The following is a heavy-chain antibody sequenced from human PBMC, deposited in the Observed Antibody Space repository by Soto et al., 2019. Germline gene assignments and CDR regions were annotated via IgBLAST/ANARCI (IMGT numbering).Heavy chain of an antibody. CDR2: IDKVGTDS. CDR3: ARGWFGPDV. Sequence: EVQLVESGGGLVQPGGSLRLSCAASEFTFSGRSVHWVRQAPGKGLVWVSGIDKVGTDSTYADSVKGRFTSSRDNAKNTVYLQMDSRRVEDTAVYYCARGWFGPDVWGRGTTVTVSS. J-gene: IGHJ6*03. V-gene: IGHV3-74*01. D-gene: IGHD3-10*01. CDR1: EFTFSGRS.